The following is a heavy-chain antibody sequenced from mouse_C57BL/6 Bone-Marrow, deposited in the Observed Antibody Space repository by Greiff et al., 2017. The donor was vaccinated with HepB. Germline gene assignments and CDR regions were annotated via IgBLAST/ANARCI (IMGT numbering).Heavy chain of an antibody. J-gene: IGHJ3*01. V-gene: IGHV1-81*01. Sequence: QVLLQQSGAELARPGASVKLSCKASGYTFTSYGISWVKQRTGQGLEWIGEIYPRSGNTYYNEKFKGKATLTADKSSSTAYMELRSLTSEDSAVYFCARGGYYLFAYWGQGTLVTVSA. D-gene: IGHD2-3*01. CDR1: GYTFTSYG. CDR3: ARGGYYLFAY. CDR2: IYPRSGNT.